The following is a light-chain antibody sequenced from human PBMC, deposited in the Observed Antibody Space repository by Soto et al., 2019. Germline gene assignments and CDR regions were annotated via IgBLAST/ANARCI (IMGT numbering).Light chain of an antibody. CDR3: SSFTSSSTYV. CDR1: SSDVGCYNR. V-gene: IGLV2-18*02. Sequence: QSVLTQPPSVSGSPGQAVTISCSGTSSDVGCYNRVSWYQQPPGTAPKLMLYDVSNRPSGVSDRFSGSKSGNTASLTISGLQAEDEADYYCSSFTSSSTYVFGTGTKVTVL. J-gene: IGLJ1*01. CDR2: DVS.